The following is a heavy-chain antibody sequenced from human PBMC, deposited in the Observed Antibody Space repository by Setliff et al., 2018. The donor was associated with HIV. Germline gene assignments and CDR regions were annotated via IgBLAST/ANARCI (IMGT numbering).Heavy chain of an antibody. CDR3: ARWPMVVVIKGDYAFDI. CDR2: IIPIFGTA. D-gene: IGHD3-22*01. Sequence: SVKVSCKASGGTFSSYAISWVRQAPGQGLELMGGIIPIFGTANYAQKFQGRVTITADESTSTAYMELSSLRSEDTAVYYFARWPMVVVIKGDYAFDIWGQGTMVTVS. V-gene: IGHV1-69*13. CDR1: GGTFSSYA. J-gene: IGHJ3*02.